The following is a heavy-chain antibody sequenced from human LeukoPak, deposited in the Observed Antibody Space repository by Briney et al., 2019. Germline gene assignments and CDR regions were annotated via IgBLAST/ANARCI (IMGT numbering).Heavy chain of an antibody. V-gene: IGHV4-4*09. CDR2: IYTSGST. J-gene: IGHJ6*03. Sequence: SETLSLTCTVSGGSISSYYWSWIRQPPGKGLEWIGYIYTSGSTNYNPSLKSRVTISVDTSNNQFSLKLSSVTAADTAVYYCARLSGYNAHMDVWGKGTTVTVCS. D-gene: IGHD1-1*01. CDR1: GGSISSYY. CDR3: ARLSGYNAHMDV.